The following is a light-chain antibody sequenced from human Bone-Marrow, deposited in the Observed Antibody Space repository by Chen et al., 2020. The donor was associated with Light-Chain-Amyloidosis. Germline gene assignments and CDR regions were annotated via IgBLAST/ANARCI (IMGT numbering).Light chain of an antibody. CDR3: QQYRSFTFT. J-gene: IGKJ2*01. Sequence: DIRMTQSPSTLSASVGDRVTITCRASQNIDDWLAWFQQKPGKAPKLLISKGSNLESGVPSRFTGSGSGTEFTLTINSLQPDDFATYFCQQYRSFTFTFGQGTKL. CDR2: KGS. CDR1: QNIDDW. V-gene: IGKV1-5*03.